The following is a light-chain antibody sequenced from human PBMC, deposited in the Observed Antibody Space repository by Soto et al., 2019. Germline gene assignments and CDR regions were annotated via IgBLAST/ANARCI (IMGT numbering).Light chain of an antibody. CDR2: GAS. CDR1: QSVSSSY. J-gene: IGKJ2*01. Sequence: EIVLTQSPGTLSLSPGERATLSCRASQSVSSSYLAWYQQKPGQAPRFLIYGASSRATGIPDRFSGSGSGTDFTLTISRLEPEDFAVYYFQQYGSSPNTFGQGTKLEIK. CDR3: QQYGSSPNT. V-gene: IGKV3-20*01.